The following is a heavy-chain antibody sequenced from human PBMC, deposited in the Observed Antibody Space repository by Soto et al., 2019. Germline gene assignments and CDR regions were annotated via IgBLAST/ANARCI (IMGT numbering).Heavy chain of an antibody. V-gene: IGHV4-59*12. J-gene: IGHJ1*01. Sequence: PSETLSLTCTVSSDSISNYYWSWIRQPPGKGLEWIGYIHYSGSTNYNPSLKSRVTISVDTSKNQFSLKLSSVTAADTAVYYCARGRYCSGGSCYRAEYFQHWGQGTLVTVSS. CDR1: SDSISNYY. D-gene: IGHD2-15*01. CDR3: ARGRYCSGGSCYRAEYFQH. CDR2: IHYSGST.